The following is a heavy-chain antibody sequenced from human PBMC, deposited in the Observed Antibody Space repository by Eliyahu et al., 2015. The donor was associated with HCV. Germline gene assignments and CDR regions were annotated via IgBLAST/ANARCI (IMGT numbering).Heavy chain of an antibody. CDR2: XSARGDQT. V-gene: IGHV3-23*01. J-gene: IGHJ4*02. Sequence: EVELLASGGGLGQPGGSLRLSXXASXFXFSAYAMSWIRQAPGKGLEWVSAXSARGDQTWYADSLQGRFTISRENYKNTVHLQMNSLTAEDTAVYFCAKEAPESFSSHFDTWGREIVVTVSS. CDR1: XFXFSAYA. D-gene: IGHD2-15*01. CDR3: AKEAPESFSSHFDT.